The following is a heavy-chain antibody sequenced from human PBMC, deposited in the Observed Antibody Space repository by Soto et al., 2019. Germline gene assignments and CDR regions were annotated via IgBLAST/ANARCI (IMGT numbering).Heavy chain of an antibody. J-gene: IGHJ6*02. Sequence: QVQLQESGPGLVKPSQTLSLTCTVSGGSISSGGYYWSWIRQHPGKGLEWIGYIYYSGSTYYNPSLKSRVTISVDTSKNQFSLKLSSVTAADTAVYYCASSSYSNQDEYKTPYSYYYYGMDVWGQGTTVTVSS. D-gene: IGHD4-4*01. CDR3: ASSSYSNQDEYKTPYSYYYYGMDV. V-gene: IGHV4-31*03. CDR1: GGSISSGGYY. CDR2: IYYSGST.